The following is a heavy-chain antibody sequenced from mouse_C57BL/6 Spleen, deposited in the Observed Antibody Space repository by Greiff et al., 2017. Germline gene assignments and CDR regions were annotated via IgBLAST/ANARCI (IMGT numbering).Heavy chain of an antibody. D-gene: IGHD2-3*01. Sequence: EVKLVESGGGLVKPGGSLKLSCAASGFTFSSYAMSWVRQTPEKRLEWVATISDGGSYTYYPDNVKGRFTFSKDNAKNKLYLQMSHLKSEDTAMYYCARAPYDGYYLYYFDYWGQGTTLTVSS. CDR3: ARAPYDGYYLYYFDY. J-gene: IGHJ2*01. CDR2: ISDGGSYT. CDR1: GFTFSSYA. V-gene: IGHV5-4*03.